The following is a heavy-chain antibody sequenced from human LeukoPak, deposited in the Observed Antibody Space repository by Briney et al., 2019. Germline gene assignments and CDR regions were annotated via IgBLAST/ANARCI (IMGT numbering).Heavy chain of an antibody. CDR1: GYTFTSYG. Sequence: ASVKVSRKPSGYTFTSYGISWVRQAPGQGLEWMGWISAYNGNTNYAQKLQGRVTRTTDTYTSTAYMELRSLRSDDTAVYYCARDFRVPYYYDSSGRCAAYWGQGTLVTVPS. CDR3: ARDFRVPYYYDSSGRCAAY. V-gene: IGHV1-18*01. CDR2: ISAYNGNT. D-gene: IGHD3-22*01. J-gene: IGHJ4*02.